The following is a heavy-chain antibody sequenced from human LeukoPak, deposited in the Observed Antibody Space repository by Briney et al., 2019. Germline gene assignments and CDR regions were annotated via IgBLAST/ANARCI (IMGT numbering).Heavy chain of an antibody. J-gene: IGHJ3*02. CDR3: ARVALGGYYSDAFDI. CDR2: INTSGST. Sequence: PSETLSLTCTVSGGSISSGSYYWSWIRQPAGKGLEWIGRINTSGSTNYNPSLKSRVTISVDTSKNQFSLKLSSVTAADTAVYYCARVALGGYYSDAFDIWGQGTMVTVSS. V-gene: IGHV4-61*02. CDR1: GGSISSGSYY. D-gene: IGHD3-10*01.